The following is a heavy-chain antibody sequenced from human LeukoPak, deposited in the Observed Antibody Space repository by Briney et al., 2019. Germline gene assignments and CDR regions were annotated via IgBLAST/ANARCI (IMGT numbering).Heavy chain of an antibody. D-gene: IGHD3-10*01. V-gene: IGHV4-34*01. CDR1: GGSFSGYY. CDR3: ARLGSVGYYNYQYMDI. Sequence: PSETLSLTCAVYGGSFSGYYWSWIRQPPGKGLEWIGEINDIGNTNYDPSLRSRVTIPVDTSKSQFSLSLTSATAADTAVYFCARLGSVGYYNYQYMDIWGNGTTVTVSS. J-gene: IGHJ6*03. CDR2: INDIGNT.